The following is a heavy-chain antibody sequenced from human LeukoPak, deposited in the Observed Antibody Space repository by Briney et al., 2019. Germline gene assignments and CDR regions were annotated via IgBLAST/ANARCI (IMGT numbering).Heavy chain of an antibody. CDR3: AKLLDGTAPWAAGRSWDY. J-gene: IGHJ4*02. V-gene: IGHV3-23*01. D-gene: IGHD6-13*01. Sequence: PGGSLRLSCAASGFTFSSYAMSWVRQAPGKGLEWVSAISGCGGSTYYADSVKGRFTISRDNSKNTLYLQMNSLRAEDTAVYYCAKLLDGTAPWAAGRSWDYWGQGTLVTVSS. CDR1: GFTFSSYA. CDR2: ISGCGGST.